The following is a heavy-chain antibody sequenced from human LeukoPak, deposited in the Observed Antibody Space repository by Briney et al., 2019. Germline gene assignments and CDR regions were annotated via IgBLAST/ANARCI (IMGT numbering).Heavy chain of an antibody. D-gene: IGHD1-26*01. CDR2: IKSKTDGGTK. Sequence: RGGSLSLSCAGSGFTFSNAWMSWVREAPGKGVEWGGGIKSKTDGGTKDYAAPVKGRFTISIDDPKNTLYLQMNSLNTEDTAVYYCTSGTLWELLRNDYWGQGTLVSDSS. CDR3: TSGTLWELLRNDY. V-gene: IGHV3-15*01. CDR1: GFTFSNAW. J-gene: IGHJ4*02.